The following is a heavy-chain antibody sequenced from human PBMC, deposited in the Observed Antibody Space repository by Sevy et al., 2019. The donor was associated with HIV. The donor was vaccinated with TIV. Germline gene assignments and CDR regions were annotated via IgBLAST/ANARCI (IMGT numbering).Heavy chain of an antibody. CDR2: IKQDGSEK. CDR1: GFTFSSYW. Sequence: GGSLRLSCAASGFTFSSYWMSWVRQAPGKGLEWVANIKQDGSEKYYVDSVKGRFTISRDNAKNSLYLQMNSLRAEDTAVYYCAGGWVAVAGRGPFDYWGQGTLVTVSS. D-gene: IGHD6-19*01. J-gene: IGHJ4*02. V-gene: IGHV3-7*01. CDR3: AGGWVAVAGRGPFDY.